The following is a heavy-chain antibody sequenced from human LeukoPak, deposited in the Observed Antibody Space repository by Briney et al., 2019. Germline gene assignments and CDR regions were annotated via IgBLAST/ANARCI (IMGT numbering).Heavy chain of an antibody. CDR1: GGSFSGDY. V-gene: IGHV4-34*01. CDR2: INRSGRA. Sequence: PSETLSLTCAVYGGSFSGDYWSWIRQPPGKGLEWIGDINRSGRAVYNTSLKSRVIISVDTSKNQFSLKLSSVTAADTAVYYCAREDITMVRGVTYYYYGMDVWGQGTTVTVSS. D-gene: IGHD3-10*01. CDR3: AREDITMVRGVTYYYYGMDV. J-gene: IGHJ6*02.